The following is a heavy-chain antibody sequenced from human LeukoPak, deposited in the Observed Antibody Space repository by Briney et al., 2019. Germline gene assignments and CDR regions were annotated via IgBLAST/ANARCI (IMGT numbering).Heavy chain of an antibody. CDR3: ARGNSRWIDD. V-gene: IGHV1-2*02. CDR2: INTNSGGT. Sequence: SVYLSSKLSRYTSTGFYIHWERHAPEQGIEWMGSINTNSGGTNYTQKVQGRVTMSSDTSSSTAYMELSSLRSEDTAVYYCARGNSRWIDDWGQGTLVTVSS. J-gene: IGHJ4*02. D-gene: IGHD3-16*01. CDR1: RYTSTGFY.